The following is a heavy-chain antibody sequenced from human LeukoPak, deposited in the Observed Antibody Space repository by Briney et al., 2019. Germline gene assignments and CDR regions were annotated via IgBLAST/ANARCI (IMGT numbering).Heavy chain of an antibody. Sequence: SVKVSCKASGYTFTSYGISWVRQAPGQGLEWMGGIIPIFGTANYAQKFQGRVTITADKSTSTAYMELSSLRSEDTAVYYCARGYDFWSGYSPNDYWGQGTLVTVSS. D-gene: IGHD3-3*01. CDR1: GYTFTSYG. J-gene: IGHJ4*02. CDR3: ARGYDFWSGYSPNDY. V-gene: IGHV1-69*06. CDR2: IIPIFGTA.